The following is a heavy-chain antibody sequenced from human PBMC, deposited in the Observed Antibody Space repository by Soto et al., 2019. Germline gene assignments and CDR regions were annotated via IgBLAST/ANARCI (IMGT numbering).Heavy chain of an antibody. Sequence: ASETLSLTCTVSGGSISSSSYYWGWIRQPPGKGLEWIGSIYYSGSTYYNPSLKSRVTISVDTSKNQFSLTLSSVTAADTAVYYCARLIPSSYDAFDIWGQGTMVTVSS. CDR2: IYYSGST. CDR1: GGSISSSSYY. V-gene: IGHV4-39*01. J-gene: IGHJ3*02. CDR3: ARLIPSSYDAFDI. D-gene: IGHD1-26*01.